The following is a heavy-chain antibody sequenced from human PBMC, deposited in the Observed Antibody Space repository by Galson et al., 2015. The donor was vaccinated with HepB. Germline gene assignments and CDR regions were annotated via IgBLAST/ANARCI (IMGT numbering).Heavy chain of an antibody. Sequence: SLRLSCAASGFTFSSYAMSWVRQAPGKGLEWVSAISGSGGSTYYADSVKGRFTISRDNSKNTLYLQMNSLRAEDTAVYYCAREGSSGSSQIAEYFQHWGQGTLVTVSS. V-gene: IGHV3-23*01. J-gene: IGHJ1*01. CDR2: ISGSGGST. D-gene: IGHD1-26*01. CDR1: GFTFSSYA. CDR3: AREGSSGSSQIAEYFQH.